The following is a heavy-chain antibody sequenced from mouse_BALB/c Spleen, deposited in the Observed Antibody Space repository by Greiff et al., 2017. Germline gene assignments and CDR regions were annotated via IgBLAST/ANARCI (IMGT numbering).Heavy chain of an antibody. Sequence: EVMLVESGGDLVKPGGSLKLSCAASGFTFSSYGMSWVRQTPDKRLEWVATISSGGSYTYYPDSVKGRFTISRDNAKNTLYLQMSSLKSEDTAMYYCARHAYGSIYETLYCAMDYWGQGTSVTVSS. CDR1: GFTFSSYG. CDR2: ISSGGSYT. V-gene: IGHV5-6*01. D-gene: IGHD1-1*01. J-gene: IGHJ4*01. CDR3: ARHAYGSIYETLYCAMDY.